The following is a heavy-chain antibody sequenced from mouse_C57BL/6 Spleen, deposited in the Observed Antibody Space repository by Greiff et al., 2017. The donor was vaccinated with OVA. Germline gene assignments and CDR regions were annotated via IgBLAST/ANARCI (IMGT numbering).Heavy chain of an antibody. J-gene: IGHJ2*01. D-gene: IGHD1-1*01. CDR2: INPSSGYT. Sequence: VMLVESGAELARPGASVKMSCKASGYTFTSYTMHWVKQRPGQGLEWIGYINPSSGYTKYNQKFKDKATLTADKSSSTAYMQLSSLTSEDSAVYYCARRTVVAPYFDYWGQGTTLTVSS. V-gene: IGHV1-4*01. CDR1: GYTFTSYT. CDR3: ARRTVVAPYFDY.